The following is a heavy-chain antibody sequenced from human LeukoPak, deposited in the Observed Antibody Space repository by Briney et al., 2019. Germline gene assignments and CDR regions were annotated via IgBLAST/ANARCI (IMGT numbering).Heavy chain of an antibody. D-gene: IGHD6-19*01. CDR2: IYYSGST. V-gene: IGHV4-31*03. Sequence: SETLSLTCTVSGGSISSGGYYWSWIRQHPGKGLEWIGYIYYSGSTYYNPSLKSRVTISVDTSKNQFSLKLSSVTAADTAEYYCARSGSSSGWPYFDYWGQGTLVTVSS. J-gene: IGHJ4*02. CDR3: ARSGSSSGWPYFDY. CDR1: GGSISSGGYY.